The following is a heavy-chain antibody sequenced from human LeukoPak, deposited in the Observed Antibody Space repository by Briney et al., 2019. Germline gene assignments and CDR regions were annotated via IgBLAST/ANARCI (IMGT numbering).Heavy chain of an antibody. CDR1: GYTFTSYD. Sequence: GASVKVSCKASGYTFTSYDINWVRQAPGQRLEWIGWINAGNGNTKYSQKFQGRVTITRDTSASTAYMELSSLRSEDTAVYYCARDFYYRFRYYYYGMDVWGQGTTVTVSS. J-gene: IGHJ6*02. CDR2: INAGNGNT. D-gene: IGHD1-26*01. CDR3: ARDFYYRFRYYYYGMDV. V-gene: IGHV1-3*01.